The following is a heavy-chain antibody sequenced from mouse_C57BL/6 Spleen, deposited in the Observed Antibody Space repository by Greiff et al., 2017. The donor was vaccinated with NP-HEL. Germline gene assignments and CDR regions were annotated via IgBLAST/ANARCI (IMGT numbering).Heavy chain of an antibody. Sequence: EVQLMESGGGLVKPGGSLKLSCAASGFTFSSYAMSWVRQTPEKRLEWVATISDGGSYTYYPDNVKGRFTISRDNAKNNLYLQMSHLKSEDTAMYYCANYYGSSGFAYWGQGTLVTVSA. D-gene: IGHD1-1*01. CDR1: GFTFSSYA. CDR3: ANYYGSSGFAY. V-gene: IGHV5-4*01. CDR2: ISDGGSYT. J-gene: IGHJ3*01.